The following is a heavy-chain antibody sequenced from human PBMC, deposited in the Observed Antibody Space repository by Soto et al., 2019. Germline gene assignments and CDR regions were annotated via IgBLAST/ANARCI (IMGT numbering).Heavy chain of an antibody. CDR2: ISASGGTT. CDR1: GFTFTSYA. D-gene: IGHD3-16*01. J-gene: IGHJ5*02. Sequence: EVQLLESGGDLVHPGGSLSISCAASGFTFTSYAMTWVRQAPVKGLEWVSSISASGGTTYYTDSVKGRFTISRDNSKNTLFLQMNSLRAEDTAVYYCAKAWGWFDPWGQGTLVTVSS. V-gene: IGHV3-23*01. CDR3: AKAWGWFDP.